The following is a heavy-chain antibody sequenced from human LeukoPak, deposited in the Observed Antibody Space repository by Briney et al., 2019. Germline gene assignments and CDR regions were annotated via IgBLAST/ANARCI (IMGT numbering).Heavy chain of an antibody. D-gene: IGHD4-11*01. Sequence: GGSLRLSCAASGFTFSSYSMTWVRQAPGKGLEWVSVISNSGDTYYADSVKGRFTVSRDNSKNTLYLEMNILRAEDTAVYYCAKPPYSSYVVPTVWGQGTLVTVSP. V-gene: IGHV3-23*01. J-gene: IGHJ4*02. CDR3: AKPPYSSYVVPTV. CDR2: ISNSGDT. CDR1: GFTFSSYS.